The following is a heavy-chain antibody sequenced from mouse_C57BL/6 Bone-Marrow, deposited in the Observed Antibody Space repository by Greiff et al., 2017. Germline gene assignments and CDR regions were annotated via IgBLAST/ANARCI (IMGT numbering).Heavy chain of an antibody. V-gene: IGHV1-64*01. Sequence: QVQLKQPGAELVKPGASVKLSCKASGYTFTSYWMHWVKQRPGQGLEWIGMIHPNSGSTNYNEKFKSKATLTVDKSSSTAYMQLSSLTSEDSAVYYCAREGITTVEGDYWGQGTTLTVSS. J-gene: IGHJ2*01. CDR3: AREGITTVEGDY. CDR2: IHPNSGST. D-gene: IGHD1-1*01. CDR1: GYTFTSYW.